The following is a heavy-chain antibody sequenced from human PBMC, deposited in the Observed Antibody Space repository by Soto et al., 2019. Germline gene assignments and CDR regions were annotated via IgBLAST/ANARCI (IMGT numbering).Heavy chain of an antibody. Sequence: PSQTLSLTCVISGDSVSSNGACWNWIRQSPSRGLQWLGRIYYRSKWFHDYAASVESRMAINPDTSRNQFSLQLNYVTPEDTAVYYGARVHCSAGTCLDGLDFWGQGTTVTVSS. CDR2: IYYRSKWFH. CDR1: GDSVSSNGAC. V-gene: IGHV6-1*01. CDR3: ARVHCSAGTCLDGLDF. D-gene: IGHD2-15*01. J-gene: IGHJ6*02.